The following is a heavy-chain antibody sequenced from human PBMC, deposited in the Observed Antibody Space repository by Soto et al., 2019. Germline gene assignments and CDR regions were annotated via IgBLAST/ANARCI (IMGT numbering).Heavy chain of an antibody. V-gene: IGHV3-30-3*01. CDR1: GFTFSSYA. J-gene: IGHJ4*02. Sequence: QVQLVESGGGVVQPGRSLRLSCAASGFTFSSYAMHWVRQAPGKGLEWVAVISYDGSNKYYADSVKGRFTISRDNSKNTLYLQMNGLRAEDTAVYYCARERGGYWGQGTLVTVSS. D-gene: IGHD3-10*01. CDR2: ISYDGSNK. CDR3: ARERGGY.